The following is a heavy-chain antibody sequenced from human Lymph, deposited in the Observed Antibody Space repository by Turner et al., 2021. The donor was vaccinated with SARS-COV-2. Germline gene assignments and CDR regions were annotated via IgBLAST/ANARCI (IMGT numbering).Heavy chain of an antibody. V-gene: IGHV1-69*01. CDR3: ARGAAYCIGGSCYRKGFDY. D-gene: IGHD2-15*01. CDR1: RGTFSSSA. Sequence: QVKMVQSGAEVKKTGSSVKVAGQASRGTFSSSAISFVRQSPGQGLEWMVGISPIFGTANYARRFQGRVTITADESTSTAYMELRSLRSEDTAVYYCARGAAYCIGGSCYRKGFDYWGQGTPVTVSS. CDR2: ISPIFGTA. J-gene: IGHJ4*02.